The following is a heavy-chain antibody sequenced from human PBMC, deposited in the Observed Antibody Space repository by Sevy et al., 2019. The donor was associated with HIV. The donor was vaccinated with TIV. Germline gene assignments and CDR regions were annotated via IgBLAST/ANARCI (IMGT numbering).Heavy chain of an antibody. CDR1: GFTFDDYG. V-gene: IGHV3-20*04. D-gene: IGHD6-13*01. CDR3: ARNTAGTWYYYNYMDV. CDR2: INWNGGST. Sequence: GESLKISCAASGFTFDDYGMSWVRQVPGKGLEWVSGINWNGGSTGYADSVKGRFTISRDNAKNSLYLQMNSLRGEDTALYYCARNTAGTWYYYNYMDVWGKGTTVTVSS. J-gene: IGHJ6*03.